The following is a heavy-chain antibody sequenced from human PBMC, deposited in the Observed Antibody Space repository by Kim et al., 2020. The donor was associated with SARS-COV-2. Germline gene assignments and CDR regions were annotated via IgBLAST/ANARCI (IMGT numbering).Heavy chain of an antibody. V-gene: IGHV4-34*01. J-gene: IGHJ4*02. CDR3: ARGLAGL. CDR1: GGSFSGYY. CDR2: INHSGST. Sequence: SETLSLTCAVYGGSFSGYYWSWIRQPPGKGLEWIGEINHSGSTNYNPSLKSRVTISVDTSKNQFSLKLSSVTAADTAVYYCARGLAGLWGQGTLGTVSS.